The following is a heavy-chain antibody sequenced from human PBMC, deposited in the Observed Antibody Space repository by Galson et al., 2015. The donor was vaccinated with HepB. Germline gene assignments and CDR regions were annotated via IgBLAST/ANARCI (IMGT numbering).Heavy chain of an antibody. D-gene: IGHD3-22*01. CDR3: ARHILKYYYDSSDYYYPDY. V-gene: IGHV4-39*01. Sequence: ETLSLTCTVSGDSISSSLYYWGWIRQPPGKGLEWIGTISYTGTTYYNPSLKRRVAVSVDTPENQFSLTVTSVTAADTALYYCARHILKYYYDSSDYYYPDYWGQGTLVTVSS. CDR1: GDSISSSLYY. CDR2: ISYTGTT. J-gene: IGHJ4*02.